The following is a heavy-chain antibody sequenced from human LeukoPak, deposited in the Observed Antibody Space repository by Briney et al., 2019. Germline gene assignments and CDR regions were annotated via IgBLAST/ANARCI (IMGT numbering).Heavy chain of an antibody. V-gene: IGHV3-21*01. D-gene: IGHD2-2*01. CDR2: ISSSSSYI. Sequence: PGGSLRLSCAASGFTFSSYGMNWVRRAPGKGLEWVSSISSSSSYIYYADSVKGRFTISRDNSKNTLYLQMNSLRAEDTAVYYCAKDQPRSYCSSTSCYLEGSYFDYWGQGTLVTVSS. CDR1: GFTFSSYG. J-gene: IGHJ4*02. CDR3: AKDQPRSYCSSTSCYLEGSYFDY.